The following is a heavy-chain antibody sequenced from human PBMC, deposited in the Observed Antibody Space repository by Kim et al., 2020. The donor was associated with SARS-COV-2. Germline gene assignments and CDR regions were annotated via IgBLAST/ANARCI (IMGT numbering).Heavy chain of an antibody. V-gene: IGHV4-34*01. D-gene: IGHD6-13*01. Sequence: SETLSLTCAVYGGSFSGYYWSWIRQPPGKGLEWIGEINHSGSTNYNPSLKSRVTISVDTSKNQFSLKLSSVTAADTAVYYCARGRAAAGRGYYYYGMDVWGQGTTVTVSS. CDR3: ARGRAAAGRGYYYYGMDV. CDR2: INHSGST. J-gene: IGHJ6*02. CDR1: GGSFSGYY.